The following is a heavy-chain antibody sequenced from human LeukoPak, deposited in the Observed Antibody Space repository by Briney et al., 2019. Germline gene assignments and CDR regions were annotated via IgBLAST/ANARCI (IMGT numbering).Heavy chain of an antibody. CDR2: ISNDGNNK. Sequence: PGGSLRLSCAASGFPFSSYGMHWVRQAPGKGLEWVAAISNDGNNKFYADSVKGRFTISRDNSKNTLYLQMNSLRAEDTALYYCAKDRGIISDYWGQGILVTVSS. J-gene: IGHJ4*02. V-gene: IGHV3-30*18. D-gene: IGHD3-10*01. CDR3: AKDRGIISDY. CDR1: GFPFSSYG.